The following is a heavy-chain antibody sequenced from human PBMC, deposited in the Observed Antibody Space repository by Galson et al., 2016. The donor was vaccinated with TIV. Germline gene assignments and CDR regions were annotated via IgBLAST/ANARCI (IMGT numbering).Heavy chain of an antibody. V-gene: IGHV3-30-3*01. CDR1: GFTFSSYS. CDR2: ISYDGSDK. J-gene: IGHJ4*02. Sequence: SLRLSCAASGFTFSSYSMHWVRQAPGQGLEWVSFISYDGSDKNYADSVKGRFTISRDKSKNTLYLQMNRLRAKHTALYYCARGFSSYYFDYWGQGTLVTVSS. D-gene: IGHD6-13*01. CDR3: ARGFSSYYFDY.